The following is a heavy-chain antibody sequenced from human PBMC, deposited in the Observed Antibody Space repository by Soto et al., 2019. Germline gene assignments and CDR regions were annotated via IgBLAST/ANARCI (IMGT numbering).Heavy chain of an antibody. Sequence: GASVKVSCKASGYTFTSYGISWVRQAPGQGLGWMGWISAYNGNTNYAQKLQGRVTMTTDTSTSTAYMELRSLRSDDTAVYYCARDAPTSSWYADYYYGMDVWGQGTTVTVSS. D-gene: IGHD6-13*01. CDR1: GYTFTSYG. J-gene: IGHJ6*02. CDR2: ISAYNGNT. CDR3: ARDAPTSSWYADYYYGMDV. V-gene: IGHV1-18*01.